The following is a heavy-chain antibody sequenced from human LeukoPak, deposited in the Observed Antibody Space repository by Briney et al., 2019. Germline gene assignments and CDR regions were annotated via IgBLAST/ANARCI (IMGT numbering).Heavy chain of an antibody. V-gene: IGHV4-39*01. J-gene: IGHJ6*03. D-gene: IGHD2/OR15-2a*01. Sequence: GSLRLSCALSGFIVSSNYMSWVRQPPGKGLEWIGSIYYSGSTYYNPSLKSRVTISVDTSKNQFSLKLSSVTAADTAVYYCARRISYYYYMDVWGKGTTVTISS. CDR3: ARRISYYYYMDV. CDR1: GFIVSSNY. CDR2: IYYSGST.